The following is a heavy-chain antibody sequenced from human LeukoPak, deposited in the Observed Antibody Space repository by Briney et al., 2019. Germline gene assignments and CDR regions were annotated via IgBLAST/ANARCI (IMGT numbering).Heavy chain of an antibody. CDR3: AKPSGSYYGYYYYYYMDV. Sequence: GGSLRLSCAASGFTFSSYAMSWVRQAPGEGLEWVSAISGSGGSTYYADSVKGRFTISRDNSKNTLYLQMNSLRAEDTAVYYCAKPSGSYYGYYYYYYMDVWGKGTTVTVSS. CDR2: ISGSGGST. V-gene: IGHV3-23*01. J-gene: IGHJ6*03. CDR1: GFTFSSYA. D-gene: IGHD1-26*01.